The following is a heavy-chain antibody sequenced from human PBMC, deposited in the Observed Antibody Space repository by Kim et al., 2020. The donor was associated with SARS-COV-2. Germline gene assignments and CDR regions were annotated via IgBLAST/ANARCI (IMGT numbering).Heavy chain of an antibody. Sequence: GGSLRLSCAASGFTFSSYALSWVRQAPGKGLEWVSRISASGGDTYYADSVQGRFTISRDNSKNTLNLEMNSLRAEDTALYYCAKVTTLTAPLYDYWGQGTLVTVSS. CDR3: AKVTTLTAPLYDY. CDR2: ISASGGDT. D-gene: IGHD4-4*01. J-gene: IGHJ4*01. CDR1: GFTFSSYA. V-gene: IGHV3-23*01.